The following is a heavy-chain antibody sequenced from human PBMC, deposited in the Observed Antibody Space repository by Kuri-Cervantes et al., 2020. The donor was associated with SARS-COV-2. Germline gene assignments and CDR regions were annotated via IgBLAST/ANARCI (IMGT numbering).Heavy chain of an antibody. V-gene: IGHV4-39*07. CDR1: GGSISSSSYY. CDR3: ARGRRNYCSSTSCYPPYYGMDV. CDR2: INHSGST. D-gene: IGHD2-2*01. Sequence: GSLRLSCTVSGGSISSSSYYWSWIRQPPGKGLEWIGEINHSGSTNYNPSLKSRVTISVDTSKNQFSLKLSSVTAADTAVYYCARGRRNYCSSTSCYPPYYGMDVWGQGTTVTVSS. J-gene: IGHJ6*02.